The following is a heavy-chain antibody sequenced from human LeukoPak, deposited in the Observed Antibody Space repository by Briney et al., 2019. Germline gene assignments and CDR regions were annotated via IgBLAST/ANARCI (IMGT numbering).Heavy chain of an antibody. CDR2: INAGNGNT. CDR1: GYTFTSYA. V-gene: IGHV1-3*01. Sequence: GASVKVSCKASGYTFTSYAMHWVRQAPGQRLEWMGWINAGNGNTKYSQKFQGRVTITRDTSASTAYMELSSLRSEDTAVYYCARALGYSGYDYWGSYFDYWGQGTLVTVSS. CDR3: ARALGYSGYDYWGSYFDY. D-gene: IGHD5-12*01. J-gene: IGHJ4*02.